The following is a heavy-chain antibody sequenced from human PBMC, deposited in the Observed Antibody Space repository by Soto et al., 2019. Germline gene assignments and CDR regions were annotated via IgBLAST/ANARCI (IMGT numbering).Heavy chain of an antibody. D-gene: IGHD3-10*01. J-gene: IGHJ6*03. V-gene: IGHV4-34*01. CDR3: ARGLILWYGELSRRGDHYSYMDV. CDR2: INDSGST. Sequence: QVQLQQWGTGLLKPSETLSLTCAVYGGSFSGYYWSWIRQPPGKGLEWIGEINDSGSTNYNPSLKSRVTISVVTSKNQFALKLSSVTAADKAVYYCARGLILWYGELSRRGDHYSYMDVWGKGTTVTVSS. CDR1: GGSFSGYY.